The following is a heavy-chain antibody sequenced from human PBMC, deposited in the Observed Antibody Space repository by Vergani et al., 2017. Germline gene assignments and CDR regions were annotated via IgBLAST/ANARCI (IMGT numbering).Heavy chain of an antibody. Sequence: QVQLQQWGAGLLKPSETLSLTCAVYGGSFSGYYWSWIRQPPGKGLEWIGEINHSGSTNYNPSLKSRVTISVDTSKNQFSLKLSSVTAADTAVYYCARLPPRTIIVVVPAELPDYWGQGTLVTVSS. J-gene: IGHJ4*02. D-gene: IGHD2-2*01. CDR2: INHSGST. CDR3: ARLPPRTIIVVVPAELPDY. CDR1: GGSFSGYY. V-gene: IGHV4-34*01.